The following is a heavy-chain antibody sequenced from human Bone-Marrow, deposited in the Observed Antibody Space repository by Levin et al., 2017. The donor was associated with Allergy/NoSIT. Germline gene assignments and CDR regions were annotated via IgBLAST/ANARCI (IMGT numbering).Heavy chain of an antibody. J-gene: IGHJ2*01. CDR1: GFTFSSYG. D-gene: IGHD3-3*01. V-gene: IGHV3-30*18. CDR3: AKDPPGGIANFWLPSYGYFDL. CDR2: ISYDGSNK. Sequence: GGSLRLSCAASGFTFSSYGMHWVRQAPGKGLEWVAVISYDGSNKYYADSVKGRFTISRDNSKNTLYLQMNSLRAEDTAVYYCAKDPPGGIANFWLPSYGYFDLWGRGTLVTVSS.